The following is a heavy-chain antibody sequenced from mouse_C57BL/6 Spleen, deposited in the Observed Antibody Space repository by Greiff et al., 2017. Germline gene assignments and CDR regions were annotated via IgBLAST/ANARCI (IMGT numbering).Heavy chain of an antibody. J-gene: IGHJ2*01. CDR3: AGGNRYFDY. V-gene: IGHV1-19*01. CDR1: GYTFTDYY. D-gene: IGHD2-1*01. CDR2: INPYNGGT. Sequence: EVQLQQSGPVLVKPGASVKMSCKASGYTFTDYYMNWVKQSPGKSLEWIGVINPYNGGTSYNQKFKGKATLTVDKSSSTAYMELNSLTSEDSAVXCCAGGNRYFDYWGQGTTLTVSS.